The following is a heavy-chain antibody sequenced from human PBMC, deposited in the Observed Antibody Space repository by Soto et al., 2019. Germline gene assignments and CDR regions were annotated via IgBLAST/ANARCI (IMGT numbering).Heavy chain of an antibody. CDR2: VNTYNGNP. V-gene: IGHV1-18*01. D-gene: IGHD6-13*01. J-gene: IGHJ4*02. CDR1: GYTFTNYA. Sequence: QVQLVQSGGELKKPGASVKVSCKASGYTFTNYAISWVRQAPDRGLEWMGWVNTYNGNPNYAQIFQGRVTMTTDTSTGTAYMELRSLKSDDSAIYYCARDSQYSTSWQRFDSWGQGTLVTVSS. CDR3: ARDSQYSTSWQRFDS.